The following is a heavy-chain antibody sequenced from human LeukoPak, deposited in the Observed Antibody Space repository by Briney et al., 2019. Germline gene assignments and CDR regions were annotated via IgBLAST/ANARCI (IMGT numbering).Heavy chain of an antibody. CDR3: ARGKAVAGTPGQNSWDY. J-gene: IGHJ4*02. Sequence: KPSETLSLTCTVSGGSISSYYWNWIRQPAGKGLEWIGRIHTSGSTNYNPSLKSRVTMSVDTSKNQFSLKLSSVTAADTAVYYCARGKAVAGTPGQNSWDYWGQGTLVTVSS. CDR1: GGSISSYY. D-gene: IGHD6-19*01. V-gene: IGHV4-4*07. CDR2: IHTSGST.